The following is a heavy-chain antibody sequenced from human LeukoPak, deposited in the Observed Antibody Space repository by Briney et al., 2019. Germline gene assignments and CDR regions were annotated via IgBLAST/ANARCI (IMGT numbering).Heavy chain of an antibody. Sequence: GGSLRLSCAASGFSFSSFRMNWVRQAPGKGLEWVSTISGSGGSTYYADSVKGRFTISRDNSKNTLYLQMNSLRAEDTAVYYCARDHGYSSSEFDYWGQGTLVTVSS. CDR2: ISGSGGST. D-gene: IGHD6-6*01. CDR3: ARDHGYSSSEFDY. V-gene: IGHV3-23*01. CDR1: GFSFSSFR. J-gene: IGHJ4*02.